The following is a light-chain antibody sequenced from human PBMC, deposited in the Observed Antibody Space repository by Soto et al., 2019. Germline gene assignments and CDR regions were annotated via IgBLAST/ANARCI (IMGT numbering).Light chain of an antibody. CDR1: QSINNW. V-gene: IGKV1-5*01. Sequence: DIRMTQSPSTLSASVGDRVTITCRASQSINNWLAWYRQKPGKAPNLLIYDASSLESGVPSRFSGSASGTEFTLTISSLQPDDFATYYCQHYETYPITFGQGTRLEI. CDR2: DAS. J-gene: IGKJ5*01. CDR3: QHYETYPIT.